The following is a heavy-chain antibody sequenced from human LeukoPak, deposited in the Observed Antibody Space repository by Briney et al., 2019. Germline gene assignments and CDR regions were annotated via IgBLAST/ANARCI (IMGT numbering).Heavy chain of an antibody. CDR3: ARGRIVRGVIMTRSNFDP. Sequence: ASVKFSCKASGYTFTSYYMHWVRQAPGQRLEWMGIINPSGGSTSYAQKFQGRVTMTRDMSTSTVYMELSSLRSEDTAVYYCARGRIVRGVIMTRSNFDPWGQGTLVTVSS. CDR1: GYTFTSYY. CDR2: INPSGGST. V-gene: IGHV1-46*01. J-gene: IGHJ5*02. D-gene: IGHD3-10*01.